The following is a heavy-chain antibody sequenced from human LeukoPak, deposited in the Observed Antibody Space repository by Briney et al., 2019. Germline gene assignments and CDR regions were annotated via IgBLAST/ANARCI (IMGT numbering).Heavy chain of an antibody. CDR3: ARQVTFGYAYAYYFDY. Sequence: SDTLSLTCTVSGGSISTSYYYWGWIRQPPGKGLEWIGNIHNSESTYYNPSLKSRVTISVDTSKNQFSLKLSSVTAADTAVYYCARQVTFGYAYAYYFDYWGQGSLVTVSS. V-gene: IGHV4-39*01. CDR2: IHNSEST. CDR1: GGSISTSYYY. D-gene: IGHD5-18*01. J-gene: IGHJ4*02.